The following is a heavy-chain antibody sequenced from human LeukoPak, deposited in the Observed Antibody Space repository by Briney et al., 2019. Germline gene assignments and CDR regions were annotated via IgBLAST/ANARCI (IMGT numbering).Heavy chain of an antibody. CDR2: FDPEDGET. D-gene: IGHD3-3*01. CDR1: GYTLTELS. V-gene: IGHV1-24*01. Sequence: ASVKVSCKVSGYTLTELSMHWVRQAPGKGLEWMGGFDPEDGETIYAQKFQGRVTMTEDTSTDTAYMELSSLRSEDTAVYYCAIPNRGTIFGVVTIGGNWFDPWGQGTLVTVSS. J-gene: IGHJ5*02. CDR3: AIPNRGTIFGVVTIGGNWFDP.